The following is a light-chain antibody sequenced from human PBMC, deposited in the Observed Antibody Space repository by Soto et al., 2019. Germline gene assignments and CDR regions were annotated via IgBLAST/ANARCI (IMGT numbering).Light chain of an antibody. CDR2: WAS. CDR3: QKYYSTPRT. CDR1: QSVLYSSNNKNY. V-gene: IGKV4-1*01. J-gene: IGKJ3*01. Sequence: DIVMTQSPDSLAVSLGERATINCKTSQSVLYSSNNKNYLAWYQQKPGQPPKLLIYWASTRESGVPDRFSGSGSGTDFTLTISSPQAEDVAVYYCQKYYSTPRTFGPGTKVDI.